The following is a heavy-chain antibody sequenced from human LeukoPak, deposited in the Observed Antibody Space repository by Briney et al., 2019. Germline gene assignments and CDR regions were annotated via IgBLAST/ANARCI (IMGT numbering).Heavy chain of an antibody. V-gene: IGHV1-69*05. J-gene: IGHJ6*03. D-gene: IGHD3-3*01. CDR3: ARDRRGTIFGVVTERPYYYYYYYMDV. Sequence: SVKVSCKASGGTFSSYAISWVRQAPGQGLEWMGRIIPNFGTANYAQKFQGRVTITTDESTSTAYMELSSLRSEDTAVYYCARDRRGTIFGVVTERPYYYYYYYMDVWGKGTTVTVSS. CDR2: IIPNFGTA. CDR1: GGTFSSYA.